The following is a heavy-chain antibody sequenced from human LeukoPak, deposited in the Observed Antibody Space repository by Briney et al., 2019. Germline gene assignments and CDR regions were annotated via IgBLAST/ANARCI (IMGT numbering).Heavy chain of an antibody. CDR3: ARATETFSWFLQH. CDR2: LSNSGST. J-gene: IGHJ1*01. V-gene: IGHV4-59*01. CDR1: RGSTGSYY. D-gene: IGHD6-13*01. Sequence: PSETLSPTRSLSRGSTGSYYWSCVRQPPGKGQEWIGHLSNSGSTNYHPSLKSRVTISVDTSKNQFSLKLNSVTAADTAVYYCARATETFSWFLQHWGQGTLVTVSS.